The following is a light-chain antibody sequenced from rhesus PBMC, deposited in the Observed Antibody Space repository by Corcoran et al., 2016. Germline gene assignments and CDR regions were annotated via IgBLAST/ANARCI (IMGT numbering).Light chain of an antibody. V-gene: IGLV2-13*03. CDR1: SSDIGGSNR. J-gene: IGLJ1*01. CDR3: SSYATFNTFT. CDR2: EVI. Sequence: QSAPTQSPSVSGSPGQSVTISCTGTSSDIGGSNRVSWYQLHPGKAPKVLIYEVIKRPSGVSDRFSGSKSGNTASLTISGLRAEDEADYYCSSYATFNTFTFGSGTRLTVL.